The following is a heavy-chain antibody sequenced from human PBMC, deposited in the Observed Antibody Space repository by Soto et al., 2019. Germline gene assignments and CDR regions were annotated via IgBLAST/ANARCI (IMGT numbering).Heavy chain of an antibody. J-gene: IGHJ3*02. V-gene: IGHV1-2*04. CDR1: GYTFTGYY. Sequence: ASVKVSCKASGYTFTGYYMHWVRQAPGQGLEWMGWINPNSGGTNYAQKFQGWVTMTRDTSISTAYMELSRLRSDDTAVYYCARGLGFNWDRGDAFDIWGQGTMVTVSS. CDR2: INPNSGGT. D-gene: IGHD1-20*01. CDR3: ARGLGFNWDRGDAFDI.